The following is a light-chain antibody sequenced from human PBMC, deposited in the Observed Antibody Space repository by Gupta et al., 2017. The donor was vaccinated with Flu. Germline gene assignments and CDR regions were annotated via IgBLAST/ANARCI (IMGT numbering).Light chain of an antibody. Sequence: QSVLTQPPSASGTPGQRVTISCSGSSSNIGSNTVNWYQQRPGTAPKLLIYTNNQRPSGVPDRFSGSKSGTSASLAISGLQAEDEADYYCAAWDDSLNGHYVFGTGTEVTVL. V-gene: IGLV1-44*01. CDR1: SSNIGSNT. CDR3: AAWDDSLNGHYV. J-gene: IGLJ1*01. CDR2: TNN.